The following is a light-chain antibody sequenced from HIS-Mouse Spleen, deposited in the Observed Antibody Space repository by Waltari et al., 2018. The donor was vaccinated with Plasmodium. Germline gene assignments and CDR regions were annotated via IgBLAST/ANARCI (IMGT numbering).Light chain of an antibody. CDR3: QQYNNWSFT. CDR2: GAS. V-gene: IGKV3-15*01. CDR1: QGVSSN. J-gene: IGKJ3*01. Sequence: EIVMTQSPATLSVSPGDRATLPCRASQGVSSNLAWYQQKPGQAPRLLIYGASTWASGIPARFSGSGSGTEFTLTISSLQSEDFAVYYCQQYNNWSFTFGPGTKVDIK.